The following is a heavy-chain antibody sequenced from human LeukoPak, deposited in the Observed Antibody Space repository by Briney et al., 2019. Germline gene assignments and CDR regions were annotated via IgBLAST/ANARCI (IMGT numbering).Heavy chain of an antibody. CDR1: GGTFSSYA. CDR3: ARGYWNGANFDY. V-gene: IGHV1-69*13. Sequence: ASVKVSCKASGGTFSSYAISWVRQAPGQGLEWMGGIIPIFGTANYAQKFQGRVTITADESTSTAYMELSSLRSEDTAVYYCARGYWNGANFDYWGQGTLVTVSS. CDR2: IIPIFGTA. D-gene: IGHD1-1*01. J-gene: IGHJ4*02.